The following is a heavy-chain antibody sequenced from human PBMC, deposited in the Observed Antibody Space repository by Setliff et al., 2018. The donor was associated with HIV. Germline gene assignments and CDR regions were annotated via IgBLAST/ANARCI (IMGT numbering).Heavy chain of an antibody. CDR1: GFIFRNYW. Sequence: GGSLRLSCTTFGFIFRNYWMHWVRQAPGKGLEWVSRINADTTTTTYADSVKGRFSISRDNAKNTLYLEMNGLRGEDTAVYYCVIFSYSSGWGQGTQVTVS. CDR2: INADTTTT. V-gene: IGHV3-74*01. J-gene: IGHJ4*02. D-gene: IGHD1-26*01. CDR3: VIFSYSSG.